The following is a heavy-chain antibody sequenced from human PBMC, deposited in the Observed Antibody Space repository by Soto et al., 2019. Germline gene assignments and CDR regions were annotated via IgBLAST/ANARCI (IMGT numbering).Heavy chain of an antibody. CDR1: GFTFSSYW. Sequence: PGGSLRLSCAASGFTFSSYWIHWVRQAPGKGLVWVSRINSDGSSTSYADSVKGRFTISRDNAKNTLYLQMNSLRAEDTAVYYCARRGVVVKAPFDYWGQGTLVTVSS. D-gene: IGHD3-3*01. CDR2: INSDGSST. J-gene: IGHJ4*02. CDR3: ARRGVVVKAPFDY. V-gene: IGHV3-74*01.